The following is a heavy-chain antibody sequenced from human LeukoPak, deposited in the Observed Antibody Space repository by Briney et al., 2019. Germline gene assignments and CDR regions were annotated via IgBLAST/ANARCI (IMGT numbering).Heavy chain of an antibody. D-gene: IGHD2-21*01. CDR3: ARVVGTSDCSDY. Sequence: GGSLRLSCAASGFTFTTYAMHWVRQAPGKGLEYISAISDNGGSTSYAKSVKGRFTISRDNSKNTLYLQMGSLRPEDMAVYYCARVVGTSDCSDYWGQGTLVTVSS. CDR1: GFTFTTYA. J-gene: IGHJ4*02. V-gene: IGHV3-64*01. CDR2: ISDNGGST.